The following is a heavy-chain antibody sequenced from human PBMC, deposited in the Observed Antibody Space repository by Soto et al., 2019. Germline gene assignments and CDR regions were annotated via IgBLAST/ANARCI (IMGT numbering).Heavy chain of an antibody. CDR1: GGSISSSSYY. D-gene: IGHD2-2*01. V-gene: IGHV4-39*01. Sequence: SETLSLTCTVSGGSISSSSYYWGWIRQPPGKGLEWIGSIYYSGSTYYNPSLKSRVTISVDTSKNQFSLKLSSVTAADTAVYYCARLEHCSSTSCPQQGYFDYWGQGTLVTVSS. CDR2: IYYSGST. CDR3: ARLEHCSSTSCPQQGYFDY. J-gene: IGHJ4*02.